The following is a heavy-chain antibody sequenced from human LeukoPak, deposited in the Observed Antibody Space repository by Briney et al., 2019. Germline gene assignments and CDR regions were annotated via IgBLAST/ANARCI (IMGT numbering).Heavy chain of an antibody. CDR1: GFTFSTYS. CDR3: ARDGGGWFDP. D-gene: IGHD3-10*01. J-gene: IGHJ5*02. Sequence: TGGSLRLSCAASGFTFSTYSMNWVRQAPGKGLEWVSSISTTSGYMYYADSVKGRFTISRDNAKNSLFLQMNSLRAEDTAVYYCARDGGGWFDPWGQGTLVAVSS. V-gene: IGHV3-21*01. CDR2: ISTTSGYM.